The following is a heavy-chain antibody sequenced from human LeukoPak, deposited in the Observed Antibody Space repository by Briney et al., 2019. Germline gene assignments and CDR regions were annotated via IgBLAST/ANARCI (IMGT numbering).Heavy chain of an antibody. CDR3: AKVPYSDYGSGRPPFMDV. V-gene: IGHV3-23*01. CDR2: IDYSGGST. Sequence: PGGSLRLSCEASGFTFSNYAMSWVRQAPGKGLEWVSTIDYSGGSTYYADSVKGRFTISRDNSKNTLYMQMNSLRAEDTAIYYCAKVPYSDYGSGRPPFMDVWGQGTLVTVSS. CDR1: GFTFSNYA. J-gene: IGHJ4*02. D-gene: IGHD3-10*01.